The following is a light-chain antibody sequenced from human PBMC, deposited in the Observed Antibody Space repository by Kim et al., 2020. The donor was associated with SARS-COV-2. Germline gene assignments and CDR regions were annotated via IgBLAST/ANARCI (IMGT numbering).Light chain of an antibody. CDR1: QGIRNK. CDR2: DAS. Sequence: DIQMTQSPSSLSASVGDRVTITCRASQGIRNKLAWYQQKPGKAPKLLIYDASTLEAGVSFRISGSGSGTDFTLTISSLQPEDVATYYCQEYDSTPWTFGQGTKVDIK. J-gene: IGKJ1*01. V-gene: IGKV1-27*01. CDR3: QEYDSTPWT.